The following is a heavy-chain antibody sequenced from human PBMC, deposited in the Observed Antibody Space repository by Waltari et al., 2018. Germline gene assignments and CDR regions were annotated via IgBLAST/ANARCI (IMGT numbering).Heavy chain of an antibody. CDR3: ARDLYASGGDYFDG. CDR1: GFIFSDYD. Sequence: EVQLVESGGGLVKPGGSLRLSCAASGFIFSDYDMNWLRQAPGGGLEWVSSIGSRSGYSFYADSVKGRFTISRDNAKNSLYLQMSGLRAEDTAVYYCARDLYASGGDYFDGWGQGTLVSVSS. J-gene: IGHJ4*02. CDR2: IGSRSGYS. V-gene: IGHV3-21*02. D-gene: IGHD2-8*01.